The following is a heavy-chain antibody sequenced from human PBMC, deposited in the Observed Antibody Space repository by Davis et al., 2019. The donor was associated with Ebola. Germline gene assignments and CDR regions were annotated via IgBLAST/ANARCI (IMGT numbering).Heavy chain of an antibody. V-gene: IGHV3-33*01. CDR2: IWYDGSNK. J-gene: IGHJ4*02. CDR3: ARGYYDSSGSDY. Sequence: GESLKISCAASGFTFSSYGMHWVRQAPGKGLEWVAVIWYDGSNKYYADSVKGRFTISRDNTKNTLYLQMNSLRAEDTAVYYCARGYYDSSGSDYWGQGTLVTVSS. D-gene: IGHD3-22*01. CDR1: GFTFSSYG.